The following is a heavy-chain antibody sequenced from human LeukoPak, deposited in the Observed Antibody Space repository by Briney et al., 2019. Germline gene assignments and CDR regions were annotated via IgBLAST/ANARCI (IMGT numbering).Heavy chain of an antibody. Sequence: GGSLRLSCAASGFTFSSYGMHWVRQAPGKGLEWVAVISYDGSNKYYADSVKGRFTISRDNSKNTLYLQMNSLRAEDTAVYYCAKDLKERAQLHSSGPIDYWGQGTLVTVSS. D-gene: IGHD3-22*01. CDR1: GFTFSSYG. CDR2: ISYDGSNK. V-gene: IGHV3-30*18. CDR3: AKDLKERAQLHSSGPIDY. J-gene: IGHJ4*02.